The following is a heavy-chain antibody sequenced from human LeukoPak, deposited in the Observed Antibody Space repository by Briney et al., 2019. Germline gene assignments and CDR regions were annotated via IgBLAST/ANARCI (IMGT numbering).Heavy chain of an antibody. CDR3: ARDYSGSYYSGNFQH. CDR2: ISGSDSST. CDR1: GFTFSNYA. J-gene: IGHJ1*01. V-gene: IGHV3-23*01. Sequence: PGGSLRLSCAASGFTFSNYAMSWVRQAPGKGLEWVSAISGSDSSTYYADSVKGRFTISRDNAKNTLYLQMNSLRAEDTAVYYCARDYSGSYYSGNFQHWGQGTLVTVSS. D-gene: IGHD1-26*01.